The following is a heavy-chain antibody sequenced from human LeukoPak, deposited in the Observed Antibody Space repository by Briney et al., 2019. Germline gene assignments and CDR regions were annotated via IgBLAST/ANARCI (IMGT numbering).Heavy chain of an antibody. D-gene: IGHD5-12*01. J-gene: IGHJ4*02. CDR3: ARRDIVATISM. Sequence: SETLSLTCTVSGGSISSSSYYWAWIRQPPGKGLEWIGSIFYSGNTFYNPSLKSRVTISADTSKNQFSLKLSSVTAADTAVYYCARRDIVATISMWGQETRVTAS. CDR1: GGSISSSSYY. V-gene: IGHV4-39*01. CDR2: IFYSGNT.